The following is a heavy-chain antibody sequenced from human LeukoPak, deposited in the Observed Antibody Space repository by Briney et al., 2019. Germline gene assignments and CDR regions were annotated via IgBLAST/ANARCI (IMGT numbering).Heavy chain of an antibody. CDR3: ARGRSVDTAMVFAL. V-gene: IGHV1-69*04. Sequence: ASVKVSCKASGGTFSSYAISWVRQAPGQGLEWMGRIIPILGIANYAQKFQGRVTITADKSTSTAYMELSSLRSEDTAVYYCARGRSVDTAMVFALWGRGTLVTVSS. CDR2: IIPILGIA. D-gene: IGHD5-18*01. J-gene: IGHJ2*01. CDR1: GGTFSSYA.